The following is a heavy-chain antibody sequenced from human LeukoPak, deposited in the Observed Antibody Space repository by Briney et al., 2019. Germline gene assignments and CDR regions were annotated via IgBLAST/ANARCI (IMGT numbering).Heavy chain of an antibody. CDR3: ARDAVYCSGGSCHDY. J-gene: IGHJ4*02. Sequence: GESLKISCKGSGYSFTSYWISWVRQMPGKGLEWMGRIDPSDSYINYSPSFQGHVTISADKSISTAYLQWSSLKASDTAMYYCARDAVYCSGGSCHDYWGQGTLVTVSS. V-gene: IGHV5-10-1*01. D-gene: IGHD2-15*01. CDR1: GYSFTSYW. CDR2: IDPSDSYI.